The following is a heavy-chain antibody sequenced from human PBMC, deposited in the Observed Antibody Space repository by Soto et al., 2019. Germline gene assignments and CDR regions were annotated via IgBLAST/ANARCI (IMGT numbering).Heavy chain of an antibody. CDR1: GGSISSSSYY. V-gene: IGHV4-39*01. CDR2: IYYSGST. Sequence: SETLSLTCTVSGGSISSSSYYWGWIRQPPGKGLEWIGSIYYSGSTYYNPSLKSRVTISVDTSKNQFSLKLSSVTAADTAVYYCARQNIVVPAAYASPYFDYWGQGTLVTVSS. CDR3: ARQNIVVPAAYASPYFDY. D-gene: IGHD2-2*01. J-gene: IGHJ4*02.